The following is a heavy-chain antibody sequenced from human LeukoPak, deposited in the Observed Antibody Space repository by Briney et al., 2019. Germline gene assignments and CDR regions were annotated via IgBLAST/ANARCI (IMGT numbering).Heavy chain of an antibody. V-gene: IGHV1-18*01. J-gene: IGHJ4*02. CDR3: AIIAVGGVDPFDS. CDR2: ISAYNGNT. D-gene: IGHD6-19*01. Sequence: ASVEVSCKASGYTFTSYGISWVRQAPGQGLEWMGWISAYNGNTNYAQKLQGRVTMTTDTSTSTAYMELSSLRSEDSALYYCAIIAVGGVDPFDSWGQGTLVTVSS. CDR1: GYTFTSYG.